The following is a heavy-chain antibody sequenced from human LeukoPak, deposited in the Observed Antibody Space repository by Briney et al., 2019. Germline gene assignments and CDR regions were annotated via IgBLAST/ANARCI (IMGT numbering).Heavy chain of an antibody. D-gene: IGHD3-10*01. CDR1: GFTFSSYW. CDR2: IKQDGSEK. V-gene: IGHV3-7*01. Sequence: PGGSLRLSCAASGFTFSSYWMSWVRQAPGKGLEWVANIKQDGSEKYYVDSVKGRFTISRDNAKNSLYLQMNSLRAEDTAVYYCAREGPYYGSGQIPDYWGQGTLVTVSS. CDR3: AREGPYYGSGQIPDY. J-gene: IGHJ4*02.